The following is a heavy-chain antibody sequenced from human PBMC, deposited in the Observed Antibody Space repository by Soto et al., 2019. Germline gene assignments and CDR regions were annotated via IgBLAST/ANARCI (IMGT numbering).Heavy chain of an antibody. CDR2: IDGSGGIT. D-gene: IGHD3-10*01. CDR1: GFTFGTTD. CDR3: VKNSGWFNT. J-gene: IGHJ5*02. V-gene: IGHV3-23*01. Sequence: QVLQSGGGLVQPGGSLTLSCAASGFTFGTTDMRWVRQAPGEGLEWVSTIDGSGGITYYADSVKGRFTISRDNSRNTVYLQMNSLRGDDTALYYCVKNSGWFNTWGQGALVTVSS.